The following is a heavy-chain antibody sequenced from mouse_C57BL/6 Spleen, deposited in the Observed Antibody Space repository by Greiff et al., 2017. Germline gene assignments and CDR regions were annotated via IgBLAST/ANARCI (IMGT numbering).Heavy chain of an antibody. J-gene: IGHJ2*01. CDR3: ARGGYESDFED. V-gene: IGHV1-69*01. CDR1: GYTFTSYW. Sequence: QVQLQQSGAELVMPGASVKLSCKASGYTFTSYWMHWVKQRPGHGLEWIGEIDPSDSYTNYNQKFKGKSTLTVDKSSSTAYMQLSSLTTEDSAVYYCARGGYESDFEDWGQGTTLTVSS. D-gene: IGHD2-10*02. CDR2: IDPSDSYT.